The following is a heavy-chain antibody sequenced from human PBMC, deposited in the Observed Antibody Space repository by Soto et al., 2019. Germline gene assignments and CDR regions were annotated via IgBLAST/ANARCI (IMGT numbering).Heavy chain of an antibody. CDR3: AKGIQLVDWFDP. CDR2: ISGSGGST. V-gene: IGHV3-23*01. Sequence: GSLRLSCAASGFTFSSYAMSWVRQAPGKGLEWVSAISGSGGSTYYADSVKGRFTISRDNSKNTLYLQMNSLRAEDTAVYYCAKGIQLVDWFDPWGQGTLVTVSS. D-gene: IGHD6-13*01. CDR1: GFTFSSYA. J-gene: IGHJ5*02.